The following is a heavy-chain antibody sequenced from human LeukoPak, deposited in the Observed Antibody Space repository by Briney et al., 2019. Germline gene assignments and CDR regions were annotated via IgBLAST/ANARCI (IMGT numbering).Heavy chain of an antibody. D-gene: IGHD6-6*01. CDR1: GYTFTSYG. CDR3: ARRTYSSSSSIFDY. V-gene: IGHV1-18*01. Sequence: GASVKVSCKASGYTFTSYGISWVRQAPGQGLEWMGWISAYNGNANYAQKLQGRVTMTTDTSTSTAYMELRSLRSDDTAVYYCARRTYSSSSSIFDYWGQGTRVTVSS. CDR2: ISAYNGNA. J-gene: IGHJ4*02.